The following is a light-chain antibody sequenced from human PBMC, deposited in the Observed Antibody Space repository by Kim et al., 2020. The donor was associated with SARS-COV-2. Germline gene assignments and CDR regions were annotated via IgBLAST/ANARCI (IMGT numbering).Light chain of an antibody. Sequence: GQSVTISCTGTSSDVGGYNYVSWYQRHPGKAPQLMIYEVSTRPSGVPHRFSGSKSGNTASLTVSGLQAEDEADYYCSSYAGSNNLVFGGGTQLTVL. V-gene: IGLV2-8*01. CDR1: SSDVGGYNY. CDR2: EVS. CDR3: SSYAGSNNLV. J-gene: IGLJ2*01.